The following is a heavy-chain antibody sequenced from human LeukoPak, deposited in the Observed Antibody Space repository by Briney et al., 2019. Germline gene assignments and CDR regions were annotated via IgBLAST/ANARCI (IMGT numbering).Heavy chain of an antibody. V-gene: IGHV3-48*01. Sequence: PGGSLRLSCAASGFTFSSYSMNWVRQAPGKGLEWVSYISSSSSTIYYADSVKGRFTISRDNAKNSLYLQMNSLRAEDTAVYYCAVEFEGFRIDYWGQGTLVTVSS. CDR2: ISSSSSTI. CDR1: GFTFSSYS. CDR3: AVEFEGFRIDY. J-gene: IGHJ4*02. D-gene: IGHD1-1*01.